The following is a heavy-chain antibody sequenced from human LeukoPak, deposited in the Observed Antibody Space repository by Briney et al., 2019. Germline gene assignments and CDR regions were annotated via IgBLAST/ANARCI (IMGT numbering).Heavy chain of an antibody. Sequence: GGSLRLSCAASGLTFNDYAMHWVRQAPGKGLEWVSGISWNSGSIGYADSVKGRFTISRDNSKNSLYLQMNSLTAEDTALYYCAKGPYDFWSTWFAPSGQGTLVTVSS. CDR3: AKGPYDFWSTWFAP. D-gene: IGHD3-3*01. CDR1: GLTFNDYA. J-gene: IGHJ5*02. V-gene: IGHV3-9*01. CDR2: ISWNSGSI.